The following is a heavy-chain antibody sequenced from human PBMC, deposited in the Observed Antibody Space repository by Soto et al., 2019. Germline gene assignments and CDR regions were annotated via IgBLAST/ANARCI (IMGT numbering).Heavy chain of an antibody. CDR2: IYYSGST. J-gene: IGHJ5*02. D-gene: IGHD5-18*01. Sequence: PSETLSLTCTVSGGSISSYYWSWIRQPPGKGLEWIGYIYYSGSTNYNPSLKSRVTISVDTSKNQFSLKLSSVTAADTAVYYCARSERGYSYGYRLFWFDHWGQGTLVTVSS. V-gene: IGHV4-59*01. CDR1: GGSISSYY. CDR3: ARSERGYSYGYRLFWFDH.